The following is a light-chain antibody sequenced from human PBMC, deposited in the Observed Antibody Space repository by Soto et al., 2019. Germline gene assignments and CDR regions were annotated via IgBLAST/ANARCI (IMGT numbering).Light chain of an antibody. CDR2: AAS. Sequence: DIQMTQSPSSLSASVGDRVTITCRTSQSINNYLNWFQQKPGKAPKLLIYAASILQTGVPSRFSGSGSGTDFTITISSLQPEDFATDYCQQSSSRLWGTCGRGTKVDIK. CDR3: QQSSSRLWGT. J-gene: IGKJ1*01. CDR1: QSINNY. V-gene: IGKV1-39*01.